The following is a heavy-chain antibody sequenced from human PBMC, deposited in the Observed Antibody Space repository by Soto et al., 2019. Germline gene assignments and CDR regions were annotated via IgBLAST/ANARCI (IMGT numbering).Heavy chain of an antibody. CDR2: IYPGDSAT. CDR1: GYRFSSYW. D-gene: IGHD2-8*01. V-gene: IGHV5-51*01. Sequence: GESLKISCKGSGYRFSSYWIAWVRQMPGKGLEWMGIIYPGDSATIYSPSLQGQVTMSVDNSINTAYLQWSSLKASDTAMYYCARQGSNGAYYYYGMDVWGQGTPVTVS. J-gene: IGHJ6*02. CDR3: ARQGSNGAYYYYGMDV.